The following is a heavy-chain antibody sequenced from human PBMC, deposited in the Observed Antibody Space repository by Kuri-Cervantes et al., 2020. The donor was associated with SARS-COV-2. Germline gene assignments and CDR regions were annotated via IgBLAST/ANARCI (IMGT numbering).Heavy chain of an antibody. J-gene: IGHJ6*02. CDR2: ITPILGIV. CDR1: GGTFSNYT. Sequence: SVKVSCKASGGTFSNYTISWVRQAPGRGLEWMGGITPILGIVNYAQKFQVRVTITADKSTSTAYMELSSLRSEDTAVYYCARGGYSSGWIPYYYYYGMDVWGQGTTVTVSS. D-gene: IGHD6-19*01. V-gene: IGHV1-69*10. CDR3: ARGGYSSGWIPYYYYYGMDV.